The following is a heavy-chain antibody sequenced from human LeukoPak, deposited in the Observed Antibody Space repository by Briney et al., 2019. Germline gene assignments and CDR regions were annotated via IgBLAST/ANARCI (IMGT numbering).Heavy chain of an antibody. CDR2: INPNSGGT. D-gene: IGHD3-10*02. J-gene: IGHJ4*02. Sequence: ASVTVSCKASGYTFTGYYMHWVRQAPGQGLEWMGWINPNSGGTNYAQKFQGRVTMTRDTSISTAYMELSRLRSDDTAVYYCARERTLTMCYDYWGQGTLVTVSS. CDR1: GYTFTGYY. V-gene: IGHV1-2*02. CDR3: ARERTLTMCYDY.